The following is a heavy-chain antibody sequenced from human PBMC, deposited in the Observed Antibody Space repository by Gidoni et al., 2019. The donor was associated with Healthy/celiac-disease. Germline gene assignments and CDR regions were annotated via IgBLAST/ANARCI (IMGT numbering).Heavy chain of an antibody. Sequence: EVQLLESGGGLVQPGGSLRLSCAASGFTVSSYAMSWVRQAPGKGLEWVSAISGSGGSTYYADSVKGRFTISRDNSKNTLYLQMNSLRAEDTAVYYCAKGNSGLRWYGDYWGQGTLVTVSS. J-gene: IGHJ4*02. CDR2: ISGSGGST. CDR3: AKGNSGLRWYGDY. CDR1: GFTVSSYA. D-gene: IGHD4-17*01. V-gene: IGHV3-23*01.